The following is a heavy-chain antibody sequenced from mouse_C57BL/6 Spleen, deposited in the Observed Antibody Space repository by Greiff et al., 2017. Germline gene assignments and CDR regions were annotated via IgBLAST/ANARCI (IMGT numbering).Heavy chain of an antibody. J-gene: IGHJ4*01. Sequence: QVQLQQSGAELARPGASVKLSCKASGYTFTSYGISWVKQRTGQGLEWIGEIYPRSGNTYYNEKFKGKATLTADKSSSTAYMELRSLTASDSAVYFGAREGGDYCCYGMDYWGQGTTVTVAS. CDR3: AREGGDYCCYGMDY. CDR2: IYPRSGNT. CDR1: GYTFTSYG. V-gene: IGHV1-81*01. D-gene: IGHD1-1*01.